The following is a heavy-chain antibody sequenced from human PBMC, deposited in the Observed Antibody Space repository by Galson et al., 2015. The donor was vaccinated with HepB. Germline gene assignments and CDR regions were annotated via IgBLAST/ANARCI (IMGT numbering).Heavy chain of an antibody. D-gene: IGHD2-15*01. Sequence: QSGAEVKKPRESLKISCTGSGYSFTSYWIAWVRQMPGKGLEWMGRIDPSDSYTNYSPSFQGHVTISADKSISTAYLQWSSLKASDTAMYYCARHEKDIVVVVAAPFDYWGQGTLVTVSS. CDR3: ARHEKDIVVVVAAPFDY. CDR1: GYSFTSYW. J-gene: IGHJ4*02. V-gene: IGHV5-10-1*01. CDR2: IDPSDSYT.